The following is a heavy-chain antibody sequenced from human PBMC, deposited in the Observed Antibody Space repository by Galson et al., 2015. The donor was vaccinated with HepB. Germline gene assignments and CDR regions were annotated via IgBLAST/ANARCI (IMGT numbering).Heavy chain of an antibody. J-gene: IGHJ6*02. Sequence: SLRLSCAASGFTFSSYGMHWVRQAPGKGLEWVAVIWYDGSNKYYADSVKGRFTISRDNSKNTLYLQMNSLRAEDTAVYYCARAARLLWFGELFPTDYYGMDVWGQGTTVTVSS. CDR1: GFTFSSYG. CDR2: IWYDGSNK. CDR3: ARAARLLWFGELFPTDYYGMDV. D-gene: IGHD3-10*01. V-gene: IGHV3-33*08.